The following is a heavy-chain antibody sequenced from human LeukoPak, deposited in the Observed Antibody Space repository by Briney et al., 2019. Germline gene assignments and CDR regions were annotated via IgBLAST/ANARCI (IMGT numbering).Heavy chain of an antibody. CDR1: GFTFRNYW. CDR2: ISSSSRTI. J-gene: IGHJ6*03. Sequence: PGGSPRLSCAASGFTFRNYWMGWVRQAPREGLEWVSYISSSSRTIYYADSVKGRFTISRDNAKNSLYLQMNSLRGEDTAVYYCARGAAAGRYDYYYMDVWGKGTTVTVSS. V-gene: IGHV3-48*04. D-gene: IGHD6-13*01. CDR3: ARGAAAGRYDYYYMDV.